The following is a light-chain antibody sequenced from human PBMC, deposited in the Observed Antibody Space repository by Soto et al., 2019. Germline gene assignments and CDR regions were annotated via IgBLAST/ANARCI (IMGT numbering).Light chain of an antibody. CDR3: SSHAGSKRV. V-gene: IGLV2-8*01. Sequence: QSVLTQPPSASGSPGQSVTISCTGTSSDVGSYNYVSWYQQHPGKAPKLMIYEVSKRPSGVPDRFSGSKSGNTASLTVSGLQAEDEADYYCSSHAGSKRVFGTGTKVTVL. J-gene: IGLJ1*01. CDR2: EVS. CDR1: SSDVGSYNY.